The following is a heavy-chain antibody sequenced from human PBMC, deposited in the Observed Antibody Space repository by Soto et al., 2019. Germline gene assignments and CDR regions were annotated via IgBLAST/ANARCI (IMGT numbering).Heavy chain of an antibody. CDR3: ARDTGCSSTSCYPDY. V-gene: IGHV3-33*01. D-gene: IGHD2-2*01. CDR2: IWYDGSNK. J-gene: IGHJ4*02. Sequence: GGSLRLSCAASGFTFSTYGMHWVRQAPGKGLEWVAVIWYDGSNKYYADSVKGRFTISRDNSKNTLYLQMNSLRAEDTAVYYCARDTGCSSTSCYPDYWGQGTLVTVSS. CDR1: GFTFSTYG.